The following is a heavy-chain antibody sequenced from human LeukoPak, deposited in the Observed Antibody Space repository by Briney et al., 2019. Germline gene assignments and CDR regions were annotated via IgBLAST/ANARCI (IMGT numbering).Heavy chain of an antibody. CDR2: IYPGDSDT. CDR3: ARLLGPMIARGYFDY. D-gene: IGHD3-22*01. J-gene: IGHJ4*02. V-gene: IGHV5-51*01. CDR1: EYIFTSYW. Sequence: GESLKISCKGSEYIFTSYWIGWVRQMPGKGLEWMGIIYPGDSDTRYSPSFQGQVTISADESISTAYLQWSSLKASDTAMYYCARLLGPMIARGYFDYWGQGTLVTVSS.